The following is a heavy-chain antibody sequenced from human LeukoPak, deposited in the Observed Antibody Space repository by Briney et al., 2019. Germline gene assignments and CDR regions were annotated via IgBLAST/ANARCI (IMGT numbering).Heavy chain of an antibody. D-gene: IGHD3-10*01. Sequence: GALRPSCAASGFTFRWHGLAWVRQAPRQGPEGGAVISYDGSTKYYADSVKGRFTISRDNSKNTLYLQMNSLRAEDTAVYYCAKDQGSGGPHDYWGQGTLVTVSS. J-gene: IGHJ4*02. CDR3: AKDQGSGGPHDY. CDR1: GFTFRWHG. CDR2: ISYDGSTK. V-gene: IGHV3-30*18.